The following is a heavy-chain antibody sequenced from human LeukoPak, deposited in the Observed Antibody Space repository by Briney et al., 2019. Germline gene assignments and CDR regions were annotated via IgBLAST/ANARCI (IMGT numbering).Heavy chain of an antibody. J-gene: IGHJ4*02. V-gene: IGHV4-30-4*01. CDR3: ARVIGSSWYRYFDY. CDR1: GGSISSGDYY. Sequence: NTSETLSLTCTVSGGSISSGDYYRSWIRQPPGKGLEWIGYIYHSGSTYYNPSLKSRVTISVDRSKNQFSLKLSSVTAADTAVYYCARVIGSSWYRYFDYWGQGTLVTVSS. D-gene: IGHD6-13*01. CDR2: IYHSGST.